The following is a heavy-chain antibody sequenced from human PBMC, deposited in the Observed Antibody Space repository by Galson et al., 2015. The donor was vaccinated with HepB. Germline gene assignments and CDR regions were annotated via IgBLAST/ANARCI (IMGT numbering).Heavy chain of an antibody. D-gene: IGHD3-3*01. CDR3: ARPRIENSGYYNAFDY. CDR2: INPSDGST. CDR1: GYIFTTYY. Sequence: SVKVSCKASGYIFTTYYIHWVRQAPGQGPEWMGLINPSDGSTNDAQNFQDRVTMTRDTSTSTVHMELSSLRSEDTAVYYCARPRIENSGYYNAFDYWGQGTLITVSS. V-gene: IGHV1-46*01. J-gene: IGHJ4*02.